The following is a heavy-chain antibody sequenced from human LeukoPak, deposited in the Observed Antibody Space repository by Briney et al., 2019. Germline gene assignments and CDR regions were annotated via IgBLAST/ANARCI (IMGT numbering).Heavy chain of an antibody. V-gene: IGHV1-69*04. D-gene: IGHD2-21*02. CDR2: IIPMLGTA. Sequence: SVNVSCKASGGTFSTYVISWVRLAPGQGLEWMGRIIPMLGTANYAQKFQGRVTITADKSTSTAYMELKSLRSEDTGVYYCARALHADMVTSRGGYNYYHMDVWGRGTTVTVSS. J-gene: IGHJ6*03. CDR3: ARALHADMVTSRGGYNYYHMDV. CDR1: GGTFSTYV.